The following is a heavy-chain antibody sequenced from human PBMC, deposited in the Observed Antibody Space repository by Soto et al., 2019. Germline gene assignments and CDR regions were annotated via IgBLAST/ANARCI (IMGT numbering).Heavy chain of an antibody. Sequence: EVQLLEFGGGLVQPGGSLRLSCAASGFTFTNYAMTWVRQAPGKGLEWVSTISGSSINTYYADSVKGRFTISRDNSKNTLYLQMNSLRAEDSAIYYCAKHIVATFYFDHWGQGTLVTVSS. V-gene: IGHV3-23*01. CDR3: AKHIVATFYFDH. CDR2: ISGSSINT. D-gene: IGHD5-12*01. CDR1: GFTFTNYA. J-gene: IGHJ4*02.